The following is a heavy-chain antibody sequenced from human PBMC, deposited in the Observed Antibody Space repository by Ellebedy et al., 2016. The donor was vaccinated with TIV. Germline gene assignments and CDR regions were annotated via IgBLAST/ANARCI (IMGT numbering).Heavy chain of an antibody. Sequence: GESLKISCAASGFTFSSYWMSWVRQAPGKGLEWVANIKQDGSEKYYVDSVKGRFTISRDNAKNSLYLQMNSLRAEDTAVYYCARDMRITMIVVVISWYFDLWGRGTLVTVSP. CDR1: GFTFSSYW. CDR2: IKQDGSEK. CDR3: ARDMRITMIVVVISWYFDL. D-gene: IGHD3-22*01. V-gene: IGHV3-7*01. J-gene: IGHJ2*01.